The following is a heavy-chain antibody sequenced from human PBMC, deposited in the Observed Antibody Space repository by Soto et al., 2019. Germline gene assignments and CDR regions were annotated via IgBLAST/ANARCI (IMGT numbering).Heavy chain of an antibody. V-gene: IGHV4-59*01. J-gene: IGHJ4*02. D-gene: IGHD5-18*01. CDR3: ARFRSRGYSYGRPDY. CDR2: IYYSGST. CDR1: GGSISSYY. Sequence: SETLSLTCTVSGGSISSYYWSWIRQPPGKGLEWIGYIYYSGSTNYNPSLKSRVTISVDTSKNQFSLKLSSVTAADTAVYYCARFRSRGYSYGRPDYWGQGTLVTGSS.